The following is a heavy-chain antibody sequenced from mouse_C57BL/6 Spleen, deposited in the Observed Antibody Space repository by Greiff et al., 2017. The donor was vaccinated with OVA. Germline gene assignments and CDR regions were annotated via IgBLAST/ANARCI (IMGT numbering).Heavy chain of an antibody. V-gene: IGHV1-52*01. J-gene: IGHJ4*01. D-gene: IGHD3-3*01. CDR1: GYTFTSYW. CDR2: IDPSDSET. Sequence: QVQLKQPGAELVRPGSSVKLSCKASGYTFTSYWMHWVKQRPIQGLEWIGNIDPSDSETHYNQKFKDKATLTVDKSSSTAYMQLSSLTSEDSAVYYCARGGRDYAMDYWGQGTSVTVSS. CDR3: ARGGRDYAMDY.